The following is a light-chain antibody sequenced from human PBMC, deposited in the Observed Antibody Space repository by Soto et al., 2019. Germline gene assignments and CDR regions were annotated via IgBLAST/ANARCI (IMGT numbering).Light chain of an antibody. Sequence: TQSPSTLSASFGDRVAFTCRASQSVSGWLAWYQQKPGQAPRLLIYGASTRATGPPDRFSGSGSDSDFTLTISRLEPEDFAVYYCQQRSYPITFGQGTRLEIK. CDR3: QQRSYPIT. V-gene: IGKV3-11*01. J-gene: IGKJ5*01. CDR1: QSVSGW. CDR2: GAS.